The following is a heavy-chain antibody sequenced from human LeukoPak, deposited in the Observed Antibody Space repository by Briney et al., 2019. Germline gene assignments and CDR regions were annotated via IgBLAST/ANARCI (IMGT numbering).Heavy chain of an antibody. D-gene: IGHD6-25*01. V-gene: IGHV1-8*02. CDR1: GYTFASYH. CDR2: MNPNNGNA. Sequence: ASVKVSCKASGYTFASYHINWVRQATGQGLEWMGWMNPNNGNAGYAQKFQDKVTMTRDTSISTAYMELSSLRSEDTAIYYCARGAWYNSAYTALHYFDYWGQGTLVTVSS. CDR3: ARGAWYNSAYTALHYFDY. J-gene: IGHJ4*02.